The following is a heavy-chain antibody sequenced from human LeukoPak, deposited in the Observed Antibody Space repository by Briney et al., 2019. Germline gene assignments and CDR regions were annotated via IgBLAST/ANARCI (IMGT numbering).Heavy chain of an antibody. J-gene: IGHJ4*02. CDR2: ISSRGAIT. D-gene: IGHD3-22*01. CDR1: GFTFRNYG. Sequence: GGTLRLSCAASGFTFRNYGMSWVRQAPGKGLEWVSAISSRGAITSYADSVKGRFTISRDNSKNTLYLQMNSLRAEDTAVYYCAKDADFNYDSSGYYRDSGFDYWGQGTLVTVSS. CDR3: AKDADFNYDSSGYYRDSGFDY. V-gene: IGHV3-23*01.